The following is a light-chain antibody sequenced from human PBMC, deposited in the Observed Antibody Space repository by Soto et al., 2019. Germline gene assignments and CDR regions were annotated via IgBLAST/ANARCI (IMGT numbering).Light chain of an antibody. V-gene: IGKV1-5*03. CDR3: QQYDSYPLT. CDR1: QSISSW. CDR2: KTS. J-gene: IGKJ4*01. Sequence: DIQMTQSPSTLSASVGDRVTITCRSSQSISSWVAWYQQKPGKAPNLLIYKTSSLESGVPSRFSGSGSGTEFTLTVNSLQPDDFATYYCQQYDSYPLTCGGGTKVEIK.